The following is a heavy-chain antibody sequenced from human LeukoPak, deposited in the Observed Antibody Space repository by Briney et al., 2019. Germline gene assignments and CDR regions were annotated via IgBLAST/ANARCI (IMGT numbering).Heavy chain of an antibody. CDR2: ISYDGSNK. J-gene: IGHJ6*03. D-gene: IGHD1-14*01. Sequence: PGGSLRLSCIASGFTFSDACMSWVRQAPGKGLEWVALISYDGSNKYYTDSVKGRFTISRDTSQNTLSLQMNSLRGEDTAVYYCARCLLYLWNRNFYYYMDVWGKGTTVTVSS. CDR1: GFTFSDAC. V-gene: IGHV3-30*03. CDR3: ARCLLYLWNRNFYYYMDV.